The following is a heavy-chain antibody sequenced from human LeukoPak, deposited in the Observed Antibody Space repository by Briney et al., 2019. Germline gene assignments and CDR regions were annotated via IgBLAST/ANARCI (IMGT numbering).Heavy chain of an antibody. D-gene: IGHD2-15*01. V-gene: IGHV1-69*01. CDR2: IMPISGTA. CDR3: ADRFCSGGSCYSTLAEYFQY. J-gene: IGHJ1*01. CDR1: GGTFDSHA. Sequence: ASVKVSCKASGGTFDSHAINWVRQAPGQGLEWMGGIMPISGTAKYAQKFQGRFTITADDSTSTAYMELTSLRSDDTAVYYCADRFCSGGSCYSTLAEYFQYWGQGILVIVSS.